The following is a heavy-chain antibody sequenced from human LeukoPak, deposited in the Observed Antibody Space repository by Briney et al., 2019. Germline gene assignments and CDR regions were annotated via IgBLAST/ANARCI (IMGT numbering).Heavy chain of an antibody. CDR2: IYYSGTT. J-gene: IGHJ5*01. CDR3: ARDRSGSYYANWFDP. Sequence: SETLSLTCTVSGGSIISSSYYWGWVRQPPGKGLEWIGSIYYSGTTYYNPSLESRVTLSIDTSKNQFSLKLSSVTPEDTAVYYCARDRSGSYYANWFDPWGQGTTVTVSS. CDR1: GGSIISSSYY. V-gene: IGHV4-39*07. D-gene: IGHD1-26*01.